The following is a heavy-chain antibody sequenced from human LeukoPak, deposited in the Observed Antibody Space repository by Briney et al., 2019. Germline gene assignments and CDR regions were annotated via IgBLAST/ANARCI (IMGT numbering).Heavy chain of an antibody. D-gene: IGHD3-22*01. J-gene: IGHJ3*02. CDR2: IRYDGSNK. Sequence: GRSLRLSCAASGFTFSSYGMHWVRQAPGKGLEWVAFIRYDGSNKYYADSVKGRFTISRDNAKNSLYLQMNSLRAEDTAVYYCARGRDYYDSSGYYAGAFDIWGQGTMVTVSS. V-gene: IGHV3-33*08. CDR1: GFTFSSYG. CDR3: ARGRDYYDSSGYYAGAFDI.